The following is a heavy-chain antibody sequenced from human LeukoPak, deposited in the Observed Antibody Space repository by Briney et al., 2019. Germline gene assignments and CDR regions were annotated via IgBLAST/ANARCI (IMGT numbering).Heavy chain of an antibody. V-gene: IGHV3-11*04. CDR3: ARVTRNSGRHPSLFDN. J-gene: IGHJ5*02. D-gene: IGHD1-26*01. CDR2: ISSSGSTI. Sequence: PGGSLRLSCAASGFTFSDYYMSWIRQAPGKGLEWVSYISSSGSTIYYADSVKGRFTISRDNAKNSLYLRVNSLRAEDTAVYYCARVTRNSGRHPSLFDNWGQGTLVIVSS. CDR1: GFTFSDYY.